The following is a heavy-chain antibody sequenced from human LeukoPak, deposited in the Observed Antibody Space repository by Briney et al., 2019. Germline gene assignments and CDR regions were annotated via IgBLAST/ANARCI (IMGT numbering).Heavy chain of an antibody. J-gene: IGHJ6*04. Sequence: SETLSLTCTVSGGSIRSSSYYWGWIRQPPGKGLEWIGSIYYSGSTYYNPSLKSRVTISVDTSKNQFSLKLSSVTAADTAVYYCARQSTEDVWGKGTTATVSS. CDR3: ARQSTEDV. D-gene: IGHD2-2*01. CDR2: IYYSGST. V-gene: IGHV4-39*01. CDR1: GGSIRSSSYY.